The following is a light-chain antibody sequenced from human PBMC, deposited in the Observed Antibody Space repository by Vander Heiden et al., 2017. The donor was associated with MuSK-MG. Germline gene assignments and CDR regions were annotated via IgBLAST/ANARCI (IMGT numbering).Light chain of an antibody. CDR3: QQSYSTPQT. J-gene: IGKJ1*01. CDR1: QSISSY. Sequence: DIQMTQYPSSLSASVGDRVTITCRASQSISSYLNWYQQKPGKAPKLLIYAASSWQSGVPSRFSGSGSGTDFTLTISRLQPEDFATYYCQQSYSTPQTFGKGTKVEIK. V-gene: IGKV1-39*01. CDR2: AAS.